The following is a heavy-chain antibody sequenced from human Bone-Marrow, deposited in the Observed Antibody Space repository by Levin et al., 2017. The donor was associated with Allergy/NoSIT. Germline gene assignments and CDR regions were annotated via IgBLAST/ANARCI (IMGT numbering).Heavy chain of an antibody. CDR3: AREAVAGVWNWFDP. V-gene: IGHV3-21*01. Sequence: PGGSLRLSCAASGFTFSNYHMNWFRQFPGKGLEWVSSISSRSSYIYYADSVRGRFTISRDNAKNSLSLQMNSLRVEDTAVYYCAREAVAGVWNWFDPWGQGTLVTVSS. D-gene: IGHD6-19*01. CDR1: GFTFSNYH. CDR2: ISSRSSYI. J-gene: IGHJ5*02.